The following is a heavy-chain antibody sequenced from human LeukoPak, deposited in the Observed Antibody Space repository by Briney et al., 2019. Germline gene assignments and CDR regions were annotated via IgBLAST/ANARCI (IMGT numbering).Heavy chain of an antibody. CDR1: GFIFSSYE. CDR2: ISSSGSTI. V-gene: IGHV3-48*03. J-gene: IGHJ4*02. CDR3: ARDIYYGSGNFDY. Sequence: GGSLRLSCAASGFIFSSYEMNWVRQAPGKGLEWVSYISSSGSTIYYADSVKGRFTISRDNAKNSLHLQMNSLRAEDTAVYYCARDIYYGSGNFDYWGQGTLVTVSS. D-gene: IGHD3-10*01.